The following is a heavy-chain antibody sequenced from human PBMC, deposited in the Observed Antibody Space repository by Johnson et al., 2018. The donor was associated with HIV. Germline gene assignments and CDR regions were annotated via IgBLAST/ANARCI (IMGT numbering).Heavy chain of an antibody. V-gene: IGHV3-20*04. D-gene: IGHD2-2*01. J-gene: IGHJ3*02. CDR3: ARNGLIPAAKGVAFDI. CDR1: GFTFDDYA. CDR2: INWNGGTT. Sequence: VQLVESGGGVVRPGGSLRLSCAASGFTFDDYAMTWVRQAPGQGLEWVSAINWNGGTTSYTDSVKGRFTISRDNAKNSMYLQMNSLRAEDTALYYCARNGLIPAAKGVAFDIWGQGTTVTVSS.